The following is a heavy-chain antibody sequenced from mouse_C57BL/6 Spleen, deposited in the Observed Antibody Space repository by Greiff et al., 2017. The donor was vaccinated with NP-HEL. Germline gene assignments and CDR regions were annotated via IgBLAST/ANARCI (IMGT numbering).Heavy chain of an antibody. CDR3: ARERTTVYYAMDY. CDR1: GFTFTDYY. D-gene: IGHD1-1*01. CDR2: IRNKANGYTT. J-gene: IGHJ4*01. V-gene: IGHV7-3*01. Sequence: EVMLVESGGGLVQPGGSLSLSCAASGFTFTDYYMSWVRQPPGKALEWLGFIRNKANGYTTEYSASVKGRFTISRDNSQSILYLQMNALRAEDSATYYCARERTTVYYAMDYWGQGTSVTVSS.